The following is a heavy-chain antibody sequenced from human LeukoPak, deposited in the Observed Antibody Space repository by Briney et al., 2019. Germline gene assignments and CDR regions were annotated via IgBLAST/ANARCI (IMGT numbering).Heavy chain of an antibody. CDR1: GYTFTSYA. J-gene: IGHJ5*02. CDR3: ARSARSSFNWFDP. V-gene: IGHV7-4-1*02. CDR2: INTNTGSP. Sequence: ASVKVSCEASGYTFTSYAMNWVRQAPGQGLEWMGWINTNTGSPTYAQGFTGRFVFSLDTSVSTAYLQISSLKAEDTAVYYCARSARSSFNWFDPWGQGTLVTVSS. D-gene: IGHD6-13*01.